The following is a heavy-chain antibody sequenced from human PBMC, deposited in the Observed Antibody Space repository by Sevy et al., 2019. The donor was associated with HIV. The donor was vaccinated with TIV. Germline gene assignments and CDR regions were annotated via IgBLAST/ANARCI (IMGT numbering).Heavy chain of an antibody. Sequence: SETLSLTCVVHGGSFSGYYWNWIRQPPGKGLEWIGEINHSGSTNYNPSLKSRVTISVDTSKKQFSLKLSSVTAADTALYYCARAPPIVVVPGAPSWFDPWGQGTLVTVSS. J-gene: IGHJ5*02. D-gene: IGHD2-2*01. CDR2: INHSGST. CDR3: ARAPPIVVVPGAPSWFDP. CDR1: GGSFSGYY. V-gene: IGHV4-34*01.